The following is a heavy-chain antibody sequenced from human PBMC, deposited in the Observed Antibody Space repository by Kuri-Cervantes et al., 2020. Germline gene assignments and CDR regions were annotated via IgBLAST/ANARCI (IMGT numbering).Heavy chain of an antibody. CDR3: ARVGRLGQARGGSWFDP. CDR1: GYTFTGYY. J-gene: IGHJ5*02. V-gene: IGHV1-2*02. D-gene: IGHD3-10*01. Sequence: ASVKVSCKASGYTFTGYYMHWVRQAPGQGLEWMGWINPNGGGTNYAQKFQGRVTMTRDTSISTAYMELSRLRSDDTAAYYCARVGRLGQARGGSWFDPWGQGALVTVSS. CDR2: INPNGGGT.